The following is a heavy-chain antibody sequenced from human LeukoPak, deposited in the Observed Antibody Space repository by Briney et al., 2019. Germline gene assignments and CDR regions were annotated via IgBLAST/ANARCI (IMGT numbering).Heavy chain of an antibody. CDR1: GFIFNTYA. D-gene: IGHD2-21*02. CDR2: ISDSGGNT. V-gene: IGHV3-23*01. Sequence: GGSLRLSCAASGFIFNTYAMSWVRQAPGKGLEWVSGISDSGGNTYYADSVKGRFTISRDNSENTLYLQMNSLRVEDTAVYYCAKNARTARFHFDPWGQGTLVTVSS. CDR3: AKNARTARFHFDP. J-gene: IGHJ5*02.